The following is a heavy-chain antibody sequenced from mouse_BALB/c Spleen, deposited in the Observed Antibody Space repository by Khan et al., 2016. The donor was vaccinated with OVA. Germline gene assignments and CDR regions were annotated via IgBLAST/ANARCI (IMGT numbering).Heavy chain of an antibody. D-gene: IGHD2-14*01. CDR3: TRRNYRYDDAMDY. V-gene: IGHV1-69*02. J-gene: IGHJ4*01. CDR2: IYPSNSYT. CDR1: GYTFTSYW. Sequence: QVQLQQPGAELVRPGASVNLSCKASGYTFTSYWINWVKQRPGQGLEWIGNIYPSNSYTNYTQKFKDKATLTVDKSSSTAYMQLSSPTSEDYAVYYGTRRNYRYDDAMDYWGQGTSVTVSS.